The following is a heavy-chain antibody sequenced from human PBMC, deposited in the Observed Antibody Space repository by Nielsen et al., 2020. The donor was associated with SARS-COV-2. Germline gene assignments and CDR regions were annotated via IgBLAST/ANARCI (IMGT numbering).Heavy chain of an antibody. J-gene: IGHJ6*02. V-gene: IGHV5-51*01. CDR2: IYPGDSDT. D-gene: IGHD2-15*01. CDR1: GYSFTSYW. Sequence: GESLKISCKGSGYSFTSYWIGWVRQMPGKGLEWMGIIYPGDSDTRYSPSFQGQVTVSADKSISTAYLQWSSLKASDTAMYYCARQNTVCSGGSCYPGLYYYYGMDVWGQGTTVTVSS. CDR3: ARQNTVCSGGSCYPGLYYYYGMDV.